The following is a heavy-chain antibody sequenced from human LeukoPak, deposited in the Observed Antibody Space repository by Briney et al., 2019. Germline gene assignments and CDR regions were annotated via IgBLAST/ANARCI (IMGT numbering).Heavy chain of an antibody. J-gene: IGHJ4*02. V-gene: IGHV3-30-3*01. CDR2: ISYDGSNK. CDR1: GFTFSSYA. Sequence: PGGSLRLSCVASGFTFSSYAMHWVRQAPGKGLEWVAVISYDGSNKYYADSVKGRFTISRDNSKNTLYLQMNSLRAEDTAVYYCARDPHAKYYFDYWGQGTLVTVSS. CDR3: ARDPHAKYYFDY.